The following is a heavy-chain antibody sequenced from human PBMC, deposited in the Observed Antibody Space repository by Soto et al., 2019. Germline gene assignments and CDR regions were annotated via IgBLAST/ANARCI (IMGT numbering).Heavy chain of an antibody. CDR3: ARLDGYYHYMDV. V-gene: IGHV3-66*04. CDR2: IQSGGPT. D-gene: IGHD6-13*01. CDR1: GFTVSSKY. J-gene: IGHJ6*03. Sequence: PGGSLRLSCAASGFTVSSKYMSWVRQAPGKGLEWVSLIQSGGPTYYADSVKGRFTISRDTSKTQFSLKLSSVTAADTAVYYCARLDGYYHYMDVWGKGTTVTVSS.